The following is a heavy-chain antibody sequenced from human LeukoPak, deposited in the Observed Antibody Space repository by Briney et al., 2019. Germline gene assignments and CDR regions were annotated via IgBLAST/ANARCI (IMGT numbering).Heavy chain of an antibody. CDR3: ARVWIQLWSGDAFDI. Sequence: ASVKVSCKASGYTFTSYGISWVRQAPGQGLEWMGWISTYNGNTNYAQKLQGRVTMTTDTSTSTAYVEPRSLRSDDTAVYYCARVWIQLWSGDAFDIWGQGTMVTVSS. D-gene: IGHD5-18*01. CDR2: ISTYNGNT. CDR1: GYTFTSYG. V-gene: IGHV1-18*01. J-gene: IGHJ3*02.